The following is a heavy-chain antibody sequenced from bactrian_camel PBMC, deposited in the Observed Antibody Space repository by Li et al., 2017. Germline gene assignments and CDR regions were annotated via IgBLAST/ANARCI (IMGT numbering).Heavy chain of an antibody. CDR1: GNTFRNYC. CDR3: AASGDVWGQCKLILSIYRF. D-gene: IGHD5*01. Sequence: HVQLVESGGGSVQAGGSLRLSCAASGNTFRNYCMGWFRQAPGKEREGVAVFGGGIRYYADSVKGRFTITRDNAENTVYLQMDALEPEDTGMYYCAASGDVWGQCKLILSIYRFWGQGTQVTVS. J-gene: IGHJ4*01. CDR2: FGGGIR. V-gene: IGHV3S53*01.